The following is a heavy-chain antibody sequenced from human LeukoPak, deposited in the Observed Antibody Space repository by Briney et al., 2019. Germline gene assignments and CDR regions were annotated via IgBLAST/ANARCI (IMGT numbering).Heavy chain of an antibody. J-gene: IGHJ4*02. CDR3: ASNYDSSGYYFDY. CDR1: GGSLSSYY. CDR2: IYYSGST. V-gene: IGHV4-59*01. Sequence: SETLSLTCTVSGGSLSSYYCSWIRQCPGKGLEWVGYIYYSGSTNYNPSLKSRVTISGDTSKNQLSLKLRSVTTADTAVYYCASNYDSSGYYFDYWGQGTMVTVSS. D-gene: IGHD3-22*01.